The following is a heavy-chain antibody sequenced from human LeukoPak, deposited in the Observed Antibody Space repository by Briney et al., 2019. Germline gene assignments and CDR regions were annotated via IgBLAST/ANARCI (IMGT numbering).Heavy chain of an antibody. CDR2: IYYSGST. Sequence: PSETLSLTCTVSGGSISSSIYYWGWIRQPPGKGLEWIGSIYYSGSTYYNPSLKSRVIISVDTSKNQFSLKLKSVSAADMAVYYCARLADCSSTSCYDHWGHGTQVTVSS. V-gene: IGHV4-39*01. J-gene: IGHJ4*01. D-gene: IGHD2-2*01. CDR1: GGSISSSIYY. CDR3: ARLADCSSTSCYDH.